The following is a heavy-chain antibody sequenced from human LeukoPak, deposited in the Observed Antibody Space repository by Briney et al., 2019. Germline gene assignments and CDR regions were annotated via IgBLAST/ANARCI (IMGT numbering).Heavy chain of an antibody. CDR3: ARTPARSGWAYYFDY. Sequence: SETLSLTCAVSGDSIRSDRWNWIRQIPGKGLEWIGYIYHAATTNYNHSFRTRVTMSLDTSNNQFSLRLTSVTAADTAVYYCARTPARSGWAYYFDYWGQGALVTVSS. CDR1: GDSIRSDR. CDR2: IYHAATT. J-gene: IGHJ4*02. V-gene: IGHV4-4*09. D-gene: IGHD6-19*01.